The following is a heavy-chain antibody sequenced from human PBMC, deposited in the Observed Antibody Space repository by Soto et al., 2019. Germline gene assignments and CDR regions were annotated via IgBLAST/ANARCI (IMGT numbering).Heavy chain of an antibody. Sequence: QVQLQESGPGLVKPSQTLSLTCTVSGGSISSGDYYWSWIRQPPGKGLEWIGYIYYSGSTYYNPSLKSRVTIAVDTSKNQFSLKLSSVTAADTAVYYCARRVVVPAAQNWFDPWGQGTLVTVSS. CDR2: IYYSGST. CDR3: ARRVVVPAAQNWFDP. CDR1: GGSISSGDYY. J-gene: IGHJ5*02. V-gene: IGHV4-30-4*01. D-gene: IGHD2-2*01.